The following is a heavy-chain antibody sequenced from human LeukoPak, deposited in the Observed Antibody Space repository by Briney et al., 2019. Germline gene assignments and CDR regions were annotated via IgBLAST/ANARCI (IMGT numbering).Heavy chain of an antibody. CDR2: INPGGGST. V-gene: IGHV1-46*01. CDR1: GYTLTSYY. J-gene: IGHJ6*02. Sequence: ASVKVSCKASGYTLTSYYLHWVRQAPGQGLEWMGIINPGGGSTSYAQKFQGRVTMTRDTSTSTVYMELSSLRSEDTAVYYCTRADFGGKSDYYFHGLDVWGQGTTVTVSS. D-gene: IGHD4-23*01. CDR3: TRADFGGKSDYYFHGLDV.